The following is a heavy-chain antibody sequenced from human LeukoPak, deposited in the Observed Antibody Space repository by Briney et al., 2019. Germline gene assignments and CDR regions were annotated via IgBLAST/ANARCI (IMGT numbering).Heavy chain of an antibody. J-gene: IGHJ4*02. CDR3: AKDAYGDYDRGDY. V-gene: IGHV3-23*01. D-gene: IGHD4-17*01. CDR2: ISGSGGNT. Sequence: GGSLRLSCAASGFTFSSYAMSWVRQSPGEGLEWVSSISGSGGNTYYADSVKGRFTISRDNSKNTLYLQMNSLRAENTAVYYCAKDAYGDYDRGDYWGQGTLVTVSS. CDR1: GFTFSSYA.